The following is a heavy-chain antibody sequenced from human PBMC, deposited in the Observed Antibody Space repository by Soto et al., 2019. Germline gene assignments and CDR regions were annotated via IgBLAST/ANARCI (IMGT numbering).Heavy chain of an antibody. J-gene: IGHJ6*02. V-gene: IGHV1-18*01. D-gene: IGHD3-10*01. CDR1: GYTFTNYG. CDR2: INGYNGNT. CDR3: GSEGDGVYYYYGMDV. Sequence: QVQLVQSGDEVKKPGASVKVSCKASGYTFTNYGISWVRQAPGQGLEWMGWINGYNGNTVYTQKIQGRLTMTADTSTATAYMELRSLRSDDTAVYYCGSEGDGVYYYYGMDVLGQGTTVIVSS.